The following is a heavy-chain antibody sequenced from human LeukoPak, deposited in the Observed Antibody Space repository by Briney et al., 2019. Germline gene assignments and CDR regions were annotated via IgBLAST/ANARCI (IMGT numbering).Heavy chain of an antibody. CDR1: GFTVSSNY. Sequence: GGSLTLSCAASGFTVSSNYMSWVRQPPGKGLEWVSVIYSGGSTYYADSVKGRFTISRDNSKNTLYLQMNSLRAEDTAVYYCAREAVYSSSWYWFAPSGQRTLVTVSS. D-gene: IGHD6-13*01. CDR3: AREAVYSSSWYWFAP. CDR2: IYSGGST. V-gene: IGHV3-66*01. J-gene: IGHJ5*02.